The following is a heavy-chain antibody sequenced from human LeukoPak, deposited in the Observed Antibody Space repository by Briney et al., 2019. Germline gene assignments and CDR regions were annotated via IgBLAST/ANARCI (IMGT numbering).Heavy chain of an antibody. J-gene: IGHJ4*02. D-gene: IGHD3-10*01. CDR2: IKQDGSEK. V-gene: IGHV3-7*01. CDR1: GFTFSSYW. Sequence: GGSLRLSCAASGFTFSSYWMSWVRQAPGKGLEWVANIKQDGSEKYYVDSVKGRFTISRDNSKNTLYLQMNSLRVEDTAVYFCAKSGGNTSSREFFDSWGQGTLVTVSS. CDR3: AKSGGNTSSREFFDS.